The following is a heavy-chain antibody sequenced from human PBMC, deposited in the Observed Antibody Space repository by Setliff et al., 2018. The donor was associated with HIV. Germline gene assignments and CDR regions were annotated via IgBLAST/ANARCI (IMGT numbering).Heavy chain of an antibody. CDR3: ATSPAGEILGSRPFYFDY. CDR1: GDSINSGNYY. V-gene: IGHV4-31*03. J-gene: IGHJ4*02. CDR2: IYYSGST. Sequence: LTCTVSGDSINSGNYYWSWIRQHPGKGLEWIGYIYYSGSTYYSPSLKSRVTISEDTSKNQFSLKMGSVTAADTAVYYCATSPAGEILGSRPFYFDYWGQGTLVTVSS. D-gene: IGHD3-10*01.